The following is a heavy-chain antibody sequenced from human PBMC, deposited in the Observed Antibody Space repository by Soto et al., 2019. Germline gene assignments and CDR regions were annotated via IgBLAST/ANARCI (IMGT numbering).Heavy chain of an antibody. CDR3: ARLPNTYYDPGAFDI. J-gene: IGHJ3*02. CDR2: INYSGST. D-gene: IGHD3-3*01. Sequence: SETLSLTCAVYGGSFSGYYWSWIRQPPGKGLEWIGEINYSGSTNYNPSLKSRVTISVDTSKNQFSLKLSSVTAADTAVYYCARLPNTYYDPGAFDIWGQGTMVTVSS. CDR1: GGSFSGYY. V-gene: IGHV4-34*01.